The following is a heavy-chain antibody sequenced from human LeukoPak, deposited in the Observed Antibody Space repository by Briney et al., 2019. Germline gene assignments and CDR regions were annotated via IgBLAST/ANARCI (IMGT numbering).Heavy chain of an antibody. Sequence: SETLSLTCTVSGGSISSYYWSWIRQPPGKGLEWIGYIYYSGSTNYNPSLKSRVTISVDTSKNQFSLKLSSVTAADTAVYYCASRYGDYGDYYYGMDVWGQGTTVTVSS. CDR1: GGSISSYY. CDR3: ASRYGDYGDYYYGMDV. J-gene: IGHJ6*02. V-gene: IGHV4-59*08. CDR2: IYYSGST. D-gene: IGHD4-17*01.